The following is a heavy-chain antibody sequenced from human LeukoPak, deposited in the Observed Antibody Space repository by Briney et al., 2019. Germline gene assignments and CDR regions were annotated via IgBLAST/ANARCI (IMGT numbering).Heavy chain of an antibody. V-gene: IGHV3-23*01. CDR2: SGGHTGGGT. Sequence: GGSLRLSCAGAGFNFRSYGLSWVRQAPGKGLEWVANSGGHTGGGTNYASSVGGRFTLSRDNPKKTVYLQMNSLTAEDTAIYYCTRDDPYGASEYWGQGTLVTVSS. CDR3: TRDDPYGASEY. CDR1: GFNFRSYG. D-gene: IGHD4/OR15-4a*01. J-gene: IGHJ4*02.